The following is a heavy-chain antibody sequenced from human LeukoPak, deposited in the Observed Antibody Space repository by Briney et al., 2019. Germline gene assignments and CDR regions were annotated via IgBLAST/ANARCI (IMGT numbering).Heavy chain of an antibody. CDR1: GDSINGGGYY. CDR3: ARDNYYGPGSFVY. Sequence: SETLSLTCTVSGDSINGGGYYWSWIRQHPGKGLEWIGYIYYSGSTYYNPSLKSRVTISVDTSKDQFSLKVNSVTVADTAVYYCARDNYYGPGSFVYWGQGTLVTVSS. CDR2: IYYSGST. J-gene: IGHJ4*02. D-gene: IGHD3-10*01. V-gene: IGHV4-31*03.